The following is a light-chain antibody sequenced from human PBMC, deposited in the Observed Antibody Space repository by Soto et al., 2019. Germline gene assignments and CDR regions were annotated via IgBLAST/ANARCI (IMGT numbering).Light chain of an antibody. CDR3: QTWDTGARVV. CDR1: SGHSSYA. CDR2: LSSDGSH. J-gene: IGLJ2*01. Sequence: QLVLTQSPSASASLGASVKLTCTLSSGHSSYAIAWHQQQPEKGPRYLMKLSSDGSHSKGDGIPDRFSGYSSGAERYLTIASLQSEDEADYYCQTWDTGARVVFGGGTKVTVL. V-gene: IGLV4-69*01.